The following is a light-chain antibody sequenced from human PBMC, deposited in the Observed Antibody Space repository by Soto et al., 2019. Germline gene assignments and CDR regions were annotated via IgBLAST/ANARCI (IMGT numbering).Light chain of an antibody. CDR3: QQYNSYSQIT. V-gene: IGKV1-5*01. CDR2: DAS. J-gene: IGKJ5*01. CDR1: QSISKW. Sequence: DIQMTQSPSTLSASVGDRVTITCRASQSISKWLAWYQQKPGNAPRLLIYDASSLESGVPSRFSGGGSGTEFTLTISSLQPADFATYYCQQYNSYSQITFGQGTRLENK.